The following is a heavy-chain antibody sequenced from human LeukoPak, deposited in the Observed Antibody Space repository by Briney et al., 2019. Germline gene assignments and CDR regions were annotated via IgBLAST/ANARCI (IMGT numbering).Heavy chain of an antibody. CDR1: GFTFSGYW. Sequence: GGSLRLSCAASGFTFSGYWMHWVRQAPGKGLVWVSRINNDGSYTSYADSVKGRFTISRDNAKNTLYVQMNSLRAEDTAVYYCARMDHDILVPSGMDVRGQGTTVTVSS. D-gene: IGHD1-1*01. V-gene: IGHV3-74*01. J-gene: IGHJ6*02. CDR3: ARMDHDILVPSGMDV. CDR2: INNDGSYT.